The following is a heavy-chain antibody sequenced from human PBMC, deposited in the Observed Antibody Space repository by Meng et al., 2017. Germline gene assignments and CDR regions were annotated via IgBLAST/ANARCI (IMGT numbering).Heavy chain of an antibody. D-gene: IGHD3-10*01. V-gene: IGHV3-53*01. CDR1: GFTVSSNY. J-gene: IGHJ5*02. CDR3: ARGTRYNSGNWFDP. CDR2: IYSGSST. Sequence: GESLKISCAASGFTVSSNYMSWVRQAPGKGLEWVSVIYSGSSTYYADSVKGRFTISRDNSKNTLYLQMNSLRAEDTAVYYCARGTRYNSGNWFDPWGQGTLVTISS.